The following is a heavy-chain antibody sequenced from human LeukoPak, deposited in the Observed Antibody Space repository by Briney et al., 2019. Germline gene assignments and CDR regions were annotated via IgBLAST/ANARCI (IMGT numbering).Heavy chain of an antibody. D-gene: IGHD2-15*01. J-gene: IGHJ4*02. CDR3: ARGRYCSGGSCVPPLDY. CDR2: INPNSGGT. CDR1: GYTFTGYY. Sequence: GASVKVSCKASGYTFTGYYMHWVRQAPGQGLEWMGWINPNSGGTNYAQKFQGRVTMTRDTSISTAYMELSRLRSDDTAVYYCARGRYCSGGSCVPPLDYRGQGTLVTVSS. V-gene: IGHV1-2*02.